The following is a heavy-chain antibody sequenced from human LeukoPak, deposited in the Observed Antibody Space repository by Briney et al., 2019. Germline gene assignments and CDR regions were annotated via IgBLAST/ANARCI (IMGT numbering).Heavy chain of an antibody. CDR1: GYTFTSYS. CDR3: ARERLYVGSDY. CDR2: ISAYNGNT. V-gene: IGHV1-18*01. Sequence: ASVKVSCKASGYTFTSYSISWVRQAPGQGLEWMGWISAYNGNTNYAQKLQGRVTMTTDTSTSKAYMELRSLRSDDTAVYYCARERLYVGSDYWGQGTLVTVSS. J-gene: IGHJ4*02. D-gene: IGHD2-8*01.